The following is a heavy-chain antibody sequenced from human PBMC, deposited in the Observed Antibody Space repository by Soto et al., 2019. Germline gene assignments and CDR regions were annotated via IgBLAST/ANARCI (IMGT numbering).Heavy chain of an antibody. CDR1: GFSFSSNG. CDR2: ISYDGSNK. Sequence: QVQLVESGGGVVQPGRSLRLSCAASGFSFSSNGMHWVRQAPGKGLEWVAVISYDGSNKYYADSAKGRFTISRDNSKNTLYLQMNSLRAEDTAVYYCAKDHRYCSSTSCYAPLLRYYYMDVWGKGTTVTVSS. CDR3: AKDHRYCSSTSCYAPLLRYYYMDV. V-gene: IGHV3-30*18. D-gene: IGHD2-2*01. J-gene: IGHJ6*03.